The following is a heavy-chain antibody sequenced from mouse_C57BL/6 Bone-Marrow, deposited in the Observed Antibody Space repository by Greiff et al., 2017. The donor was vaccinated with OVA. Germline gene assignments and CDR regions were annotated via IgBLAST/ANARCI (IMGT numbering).Heavy chain of an antibody. CDR1: GFTFSSYG. V-gene: IGHV5-6*02. Sequence: EVMLVESGGDLVKPGGSLKLSCAASGFTFSSYGMSWVRQTPDKRLEWVATISSGGSYTYYPDSVKGRFTISRDNAKNTLYLQMSSLKSEDTAMYYCARRGIYYYGSSYGYWYFDVWGTGTTVTVSS. D-gene: IGHD1-1*01. J-gene: IGHJ1*03. CDR2: ISSGGSYT. CDR3: ARRGIYYYGSSYGYWYFDV.